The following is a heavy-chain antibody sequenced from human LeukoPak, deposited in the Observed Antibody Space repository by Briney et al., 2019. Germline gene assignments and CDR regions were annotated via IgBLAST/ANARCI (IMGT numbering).Heavy chain of an antibody. J-gene: IGHJ4*02. V-gene: IGHV3-74*01. D-gene: IGHD2-2*02. CDR3: ARDRTCSSTSCYNFDY. CDR1: GFTFSSYW. Sequence: SGGSLRLSCAASGFTFSSYWMHWVCQAPGKGLVWVSRINSDGSSTSYADSVKGRFTISRDNAKNTLYLQMNSLRAEDTAVYYCARDRTCSSTSCYNFDYWGQGTLVTVSS. CDR2: INSDGSST.